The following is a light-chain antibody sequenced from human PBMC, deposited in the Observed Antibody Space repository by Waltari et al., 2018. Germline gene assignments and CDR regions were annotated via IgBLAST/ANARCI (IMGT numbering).Light chain of an antibody. CDR2: GAS. J-gene: IGKJ4*01. V-gene: IGKV3-15*01. Sequence: DIVMTPSPATLSVSPGDRATLSCRASPSVSNKLAWYQHKRGQPPRLLIYGASARATGIPARFSGSGSGTQFTLTISSLQSEDCAGYFCQQYNNWPLTFGGGTKVEI. CDR3: QQYNNWPLT. CDR1: PSVSNK.